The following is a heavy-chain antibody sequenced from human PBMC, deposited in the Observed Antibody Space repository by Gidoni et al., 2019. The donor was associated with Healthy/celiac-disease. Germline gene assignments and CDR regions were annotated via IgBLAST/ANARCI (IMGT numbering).Heavy chain of an antibody. V-gene: IGHV4-31*03. CDR2: IYYSGST. CDR1: GGSTSSGVYY. Sequence: QVQLQESGPGLLKPSQTLSPTCTVAGGSTSSGVYYWGWIRQHPGKCLEWIGYIYYSGSTYYNPSLKSRVTRSVDTSKNQFSLKLNSVTAADTAVYYCARVLVRGSSWEDDAFDIWGQGTMVTVSS. J-gene: IGHJ3*02. CDR3: ARVLVRGSSWEDDAFDI. D-gene: IGHD6-13*01.